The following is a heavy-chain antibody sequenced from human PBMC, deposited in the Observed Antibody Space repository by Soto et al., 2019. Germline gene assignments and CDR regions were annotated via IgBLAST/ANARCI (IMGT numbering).Heavy chain of an antibody. CDR3: ARSDNRNSLYGVDV. CDR2: INHRGSS. D-gene: IGHD1-7*01. Sequence: KPSETLSLTCAVNGGSLSGYYWSWIRQSPGKGLEWIGEINHRGSSDYNPSLKSRVTISIDASKNHVTLELTSVTAADTAVYYCARSDNRNSLYGVDVWGQGTAVTV. CDR1: GGSLSGYY. J-gene: IGHJ6*02. V-gene: IGHV4-34*01.